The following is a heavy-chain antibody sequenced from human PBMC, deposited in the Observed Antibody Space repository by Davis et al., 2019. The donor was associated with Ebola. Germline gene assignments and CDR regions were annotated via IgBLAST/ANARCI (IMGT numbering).Heavy chain of an antibody. D-gene: IGHD4-17*01. V-gene: IGHV3-23*01. J-gene: IGHJ4*02. CDR1: GFTFSSYG. CDR3: TTTTVTNDY. Sequence: GGSLRLSCAASGFTFSSYGMHWVRQAPGKGLEWVSAISGSGGSTYYADSVKGRFTISRDNSKNTAYLQMNSLKTEDTAVYYCTTTTVTNDYWGQGTLVTVSS. CDR2: ISGSGGST.